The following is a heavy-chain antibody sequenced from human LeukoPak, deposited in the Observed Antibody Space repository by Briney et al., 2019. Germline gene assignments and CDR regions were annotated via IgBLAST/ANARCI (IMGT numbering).Heavy chain of an antibody. CDR2: IIPIFGTA. CDR1: GGTFSSYA. D-gene: IGHD5-24*01. J-gene: IGHJ4*02. V-gene: IGHV1-69*05. CDR3: ARGGSRDGYNLDY. Sequence: SVKVSCNASGGTFSSYAISWVRQAPGQGLEWMGGIIPIFGTANYAQKFQGRVTITTDESTSTAYMELSSLRSEDTAVYYCARGGSRDGYNLDYWGQGTLVTVSS.